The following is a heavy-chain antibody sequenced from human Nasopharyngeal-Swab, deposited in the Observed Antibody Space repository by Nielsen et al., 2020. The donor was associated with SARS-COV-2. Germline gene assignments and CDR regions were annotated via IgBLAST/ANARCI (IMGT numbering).Heavy chain of an antibody. CDR1: GFAFDEYA. CDR3: TKGRADYSNPSFDN. Sequence: SLKISCAASGFAFDEYAMHWVRQAPGKGLEWVSSISWNSGYIDHADSVKGRFTISRDNVKNSLYLQMNSLRAEDTALYYCTKGRADYSNPSFDNWGQGTLVTVSS. J-gene: IGHJ4*02. V-gene: IGHV3-9*01. CDR2: ISWNSGYI. D-gene: IGHD4-11*01.